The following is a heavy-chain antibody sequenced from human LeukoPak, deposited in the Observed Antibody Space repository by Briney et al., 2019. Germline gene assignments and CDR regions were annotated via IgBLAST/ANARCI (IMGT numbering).Heavy chain of an antibody. CDR2: ISDSGGTT. V-gene: IGHV3-23*01. Sequence: GGSLRLSCAVSGITLSNYGMSWVRQAPGKGLEWVAGISDSGGTTSYADSVKGRFTISRDKPKNTLYLQMNSLRAEDTAVYFCAKRGVVIRVILVGFHKEAYYFDSWGQGALVTVSS. CDR1: GITLSNYG. J-gene: IGHJ4*02. D-gene: IGHD3-22*01. CDR3: AKRGVVIRVILVGFHKEAYYFDS.